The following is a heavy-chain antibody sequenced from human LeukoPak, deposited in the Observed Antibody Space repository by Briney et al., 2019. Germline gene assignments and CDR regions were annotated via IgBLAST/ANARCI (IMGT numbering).Heavy chain of an antibody. D-gene: IGHD4-17*01. CDR2: ISAYNGNT. CDR3: ARDPGYGDFGGSWFDP. J-gene: IGHJ5*02. V-gene: IGHV1-18*01. CDR1: GYTFTTYD. Sequence: ASVKVSCKASGYTFTTYDINWVRQAPGQGLEWMGWISAYNGNTNYAQKLQGRVTMTTDTSTSTAYMELRSLRSDDTAVYYCARDPGYGDFGGSWFDPWGQGTLVTVSS.